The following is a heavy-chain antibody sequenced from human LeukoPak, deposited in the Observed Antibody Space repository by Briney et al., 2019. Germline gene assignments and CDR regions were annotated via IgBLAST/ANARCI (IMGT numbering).Heavy chain of an antibody. CDR1: GLTFRSYW. J-gene: IGHJ3*02. Sequence: GGSLSLSCAASGLTFRSYWMSWVRKAPGKGLEWVANIKQDGSEKYYVDSVKGRFTISRDNAKNSLYLQMNSLRAEDTAVYYCARGQAAFDIWGQGTMVTVSS. V-gene: IGHV3-7*01. CDR3: ARGQAAFDI. CDR2: IKQDGSEK.